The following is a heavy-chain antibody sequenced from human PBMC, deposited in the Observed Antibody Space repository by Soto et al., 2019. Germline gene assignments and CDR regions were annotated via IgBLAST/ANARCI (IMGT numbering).Heavy chain of an antibody. Sequence: ASVKVSCKASGYTFTSYGISWVRQAPGQGLEWMGWISAYNGNTNYAQKLQGRVTMTTDTSTSTAYMELRSLRSDDTAVYYCATDLRDSSGWSDYYYGMDVWGQGXTVTAYS. CDR1: GYTFTSYG. CDR3: ATDLRDSSGWSDYYYGMDV. V-gene: IGHV1-18*01. CDR2: ISAYNGNT. D-gene: IGHD6-19*01. J-gene: IGHJ6*02.